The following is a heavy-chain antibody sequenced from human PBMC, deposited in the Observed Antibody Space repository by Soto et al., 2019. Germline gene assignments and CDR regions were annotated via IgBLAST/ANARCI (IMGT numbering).Heavy chain of an antibody. CDR3: ARVAGPYGGNSEADY. J-gene: IGHJ4*02. CDR1: GFTFSSYG. V-gene: IGHV3-33*01. D-gene: IGHD4-17*01. Sequence: QVQLVESGGGVVQPGRSLRLSCAASGFTFSSYGMHWVRQAPGKGLEWVAVIWYDGSNKYYADSVKGRFTISRDNSKNTLYLQMNSLRAEDTAVYYCARVAGPYGGNSEADYWGQGTLVPVSS. CDR2: IWYDGSNK.